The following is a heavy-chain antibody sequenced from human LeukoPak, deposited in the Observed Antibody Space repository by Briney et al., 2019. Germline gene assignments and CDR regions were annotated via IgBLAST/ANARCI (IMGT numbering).Heavy chain of an antibody. CDR1: GGSISSSSYY. D-gene: IGHD1-14*01. Sequence: SETLSLTCTVSGGSISSSSYYWGWIRQPPGKGLEWIGSIYYSGSTYYNPSLKSRVTISVDTSKNQFSLKLSSVTAADTAVYYCAKNHPVLFYAFDIWGQGTMVTVSS. J-gene: IGHJ3*02. CDR3: AKNHPVLFYAFDI. CDR2: IYYSGST. V-gene: IGHV4-39*07.